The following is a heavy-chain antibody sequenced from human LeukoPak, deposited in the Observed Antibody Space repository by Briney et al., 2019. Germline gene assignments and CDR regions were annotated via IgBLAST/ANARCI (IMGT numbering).Heavy chain of an antibody. V-gene: IGHV4-59*11. D-gene: IGHD3-3*01. CDR1: GGSISSHY. CDR2: IYYSGST. CDR3: ASWYYDFWSGYLGAFDI. J-gene: IGHJ3*02. Sequence: SETLSLSCTVSGGSISSHYWSWIRQPPGKGLEWIGYIYYSGSTNYNPSLKSRVTISVDTSKSQFALKLSSVPAADTAVYYCASWYYDFWSGYLGAFDIWGQGTMVTVSS.